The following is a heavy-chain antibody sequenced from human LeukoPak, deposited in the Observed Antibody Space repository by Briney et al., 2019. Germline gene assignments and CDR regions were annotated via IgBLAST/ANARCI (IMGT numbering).Heavy chain of an antibody. Sequence: KVSCKASGGTFSSYTISWVRQAPGQGLEWMRRIIPILGIANYAQKFQGRVTITADKSTSTAYMELSSLRSEDTAVYYCASNHAGYCSSTSCYGSRYYYYMDVWGKGTTVTVSS. D-gene: IGHD2-2*01. J-gene: IGHJ6*03. V-gene: IGHV1-69*02. CDR3: ASNHAGYCSSTSCYGSRYYYYMDV. CDR2: IIPILGIA. CDR1: GGTFSSYT.